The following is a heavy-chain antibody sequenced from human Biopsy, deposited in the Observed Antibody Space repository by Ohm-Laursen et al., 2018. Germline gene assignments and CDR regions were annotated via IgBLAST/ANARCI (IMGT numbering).Heavy chain of an antibody. CDR1: GDSISSFY. J-gene: IGHJ4*02. D-gene: IGHD2-15*01. CDR2: ISDSGST. V-gene: IGHV4-59*08. CDR3: ARRGSGGRSFDH. Sequence: SETLSLTCAVSGDSISSFYWTWIRQPPGKGPEWIGDISDSGSTNYKPSLKSRVIISVDTSKNQFSLNLSSVTAADTAVYYCARRGSGGRSFDHWGQGTLVTVSS.